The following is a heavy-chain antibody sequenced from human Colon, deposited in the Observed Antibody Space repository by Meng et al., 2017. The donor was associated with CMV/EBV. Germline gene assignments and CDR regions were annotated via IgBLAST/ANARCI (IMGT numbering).Heavy chain of an antibody. CDR1: CGIISSCGCY. Sequence: NLSQTARVRCSVSCGIISSCGCYLSWIRQPRVKGLECIGSLYYSGSTSYHPSIKSRLTISVETSKNQFSLKLNSVTAADTAVYYCATDYGDYYFDRWGQGTLVTVSS. D-gene: IGHD4-17*01. CDR3: ATDYGDYYFDR. CDR2: LYYSGST. J-gene: IGHJ4*02. V-gene: IGHV4-30-4*01.